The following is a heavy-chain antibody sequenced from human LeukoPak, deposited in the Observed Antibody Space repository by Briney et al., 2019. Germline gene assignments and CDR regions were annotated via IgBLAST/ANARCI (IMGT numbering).Heavy chain of an antibody. CDR3: ARGGDSSGYYYPVFDY. CDR2: IYYSGST. CDR1: GGSISSGGYY. J-gene: IGHJ4*02. Sequence: SETLSLTCTVSGGSISSGGYYWSWIRQHPGKGLEWIGYIYYSGSTNYNPSLKSRVTISVDTSKNQFSLKLSSVTAADTAVYYCARGGDSSGYYYPVFDYWGQGTLVTVSS. V-gene: IGHV4-61*08. D-gene: IGHD3-22*01.